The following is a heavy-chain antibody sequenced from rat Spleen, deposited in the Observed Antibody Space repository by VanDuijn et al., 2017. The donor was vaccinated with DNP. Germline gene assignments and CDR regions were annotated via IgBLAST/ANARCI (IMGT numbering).Heavy chain of an antibody. V-gene: IGHV5-46*01. J-gene: IGHJ2*01. D-gene: IGHD4-3*01. CDR1: GFTFSTFP. CDR2: ISISGGTT. CDR3: VRWYNSGSYFDY. Sequence: EVQLVESGGGLVQPGRSMKFSCAASGFTFSTFPMAWVRQAPTKGLEWVATISISGGTTYYRDSVKGRFTISRDTAKSTLYLQMNSLRSEDMATYYCVRWYNSGSYFDYWGQGVMVTVSS.